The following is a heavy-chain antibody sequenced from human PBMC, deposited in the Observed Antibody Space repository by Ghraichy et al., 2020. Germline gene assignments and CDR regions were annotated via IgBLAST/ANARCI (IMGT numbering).Heavy chain of an antibody. CDR2: MYYSGGS. D-gene: IGHD2-21*02. CDR1: GGSINNYF. V-gene: IGHV4-59*01. CDR3: ARGLQDMYSLLQGEDIGDGFYLDY. Sequence: SETLSLTCSVSGGSINNYFWSWIRQSPGKGLEWIGYMYYSGGSSYNPSLKSRVPISVDTSKNQFSLNLRSVTAADTAVYYCARGLQDMYSLLQGEDIGDGFYLDYWGQGILVTVSS. J-gene: IGHJ4*02.